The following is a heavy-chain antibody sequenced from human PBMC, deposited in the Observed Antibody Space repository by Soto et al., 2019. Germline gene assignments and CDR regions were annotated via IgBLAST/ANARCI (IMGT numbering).Heavy chain of an antibody. V-gene: IGHV4-39*01. J-gene: IGHJ6*02. Sequence: PSETLALTCTVSGGCSSRSGYYWGGIRQPPGKGLEWIGSIYYSGSTYYNPSLKSRVTISVDTSKNQFSLKLSSVTAADTAVYYCARRLYYDSSGFEGGGMDVWGQGTTVT. CDR1: GGCSSRSGYY. CDR2: IYYSGST. D-gene: IGHD3-22*01. CDR3: ARRLYYDSSGFEGGGMDV.